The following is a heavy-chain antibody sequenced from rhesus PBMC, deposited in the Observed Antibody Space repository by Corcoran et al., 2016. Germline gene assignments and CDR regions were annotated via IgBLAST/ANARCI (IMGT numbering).Heavy chain of an antibody. V-gene: IGHV4S10*01. CDR1: GGSISDSYR. D-gene: IGHD6-25*01. Sequence: QVQLQESGPGVVKPSETLSLTCAVSGGSISDSYRWSWIRQPPGKGLEWIGNIYGSSTSTNYNPSLKSRVTISKDTSKNQFSLKLSSVTAADTAVYYCAIGYSGSSFDYWGQGVLVTVSS. J-gene: IGHJ4*01. CDR3: AIGYSGSSFDY. CDR2: IYGSSTST.